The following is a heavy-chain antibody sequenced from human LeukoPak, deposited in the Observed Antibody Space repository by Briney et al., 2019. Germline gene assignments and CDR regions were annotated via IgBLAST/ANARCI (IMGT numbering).Heavy chain of an antibody. CDR1: GVTFTNYD. CDR3: ARNLDLSGYYMWFDP. CDR2: MNLMMGFA. D-gene: IGHD3-3*01. Sequence: VASLKDSCKDSGVTFTNYDINCMRQATGEGLEWRAWMNLMMGFAGSAQKFQGRVTMTRNTSISTPYMELSSLRSEDADIYYCARNLDLSGYYMWFDPWGHGTLVTVSS. J-gene: IGHJ5*02. V-gene: IGHV1-8*01.